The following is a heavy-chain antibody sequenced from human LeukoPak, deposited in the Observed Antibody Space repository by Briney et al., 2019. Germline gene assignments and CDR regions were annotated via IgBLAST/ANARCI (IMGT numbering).Heavy chain of an antibody. D-gene: IGHD6-19*01. J-gene: IGHJ3*02. CDR3: AREGSSGYAFDI. V-gene: IGHV3-7*03. Sequence: GGSLRLSCAASGFTYSSYWMSWVRQAPGKGLEWVANIKQDGSEKYYVDSVKGRFTISRDNAKNSLYLQMNRLRAEDTAVYYCAREGSSGYAFDIWGQGTMVTVSS. CDR2: IKQDGSEK. CDR1: GFTYSSYW.